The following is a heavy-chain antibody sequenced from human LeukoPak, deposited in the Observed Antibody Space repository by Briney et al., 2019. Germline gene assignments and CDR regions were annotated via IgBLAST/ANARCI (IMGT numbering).Heavy chain of an antibody. CDR1: SDSISSYY. D-gene: IGHD2-8*01. V-gene: IGHV4-59*08. J-gene: IGHJ6*02. CDR3: ARHVMDSLYYGMDV. Sequence: SETLSLTCTVSSDSISSYYWSWIRQSPEKGLDWIGYFYYSGSTNYNPSFKSRVTISVDTSKKQFSLKVSSVTAADTAVYYCARHVMDSLYYGMDVWGQGTTVTVSS. CDR2: FYYSGST.